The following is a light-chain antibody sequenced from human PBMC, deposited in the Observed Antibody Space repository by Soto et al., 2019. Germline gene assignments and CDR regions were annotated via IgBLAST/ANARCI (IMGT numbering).Light chain of an antibody. J-gene: IGKJ5*01. CDR2: DAI. Sequence: DKLMSQSPATLSVSLGERVTLSCRASQNIHNHMSWFLQKPGQTPRLLIYDAIIRAPDVQARFSGSWSGTEFTLTINSLQSEDFATYYCQQSYSTRITFGQGTRLEIK. CDR1: QNIHNH. CDR3: QQSYSTRIT. V-gene: IGKV3-15*01.